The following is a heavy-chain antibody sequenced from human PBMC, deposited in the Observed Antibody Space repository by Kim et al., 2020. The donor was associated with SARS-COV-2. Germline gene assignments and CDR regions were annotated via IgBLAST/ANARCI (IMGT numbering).Heavy chain of an antibody. Sequence: ASVKVSCKASGYTFTGYYMHWVRQAPGQGLEWMGRINPNSGGTNYAQKFQGRVTMTRDTSISTAYMELSRLRSDDTAVYYCARDRLAVAGIGVDSYNWFDPWGQGTLVTVSS. CDR3: ARDRLAVAGIGVDSYNWFDP. J-gene: IGHJ5*02. V-gene: IGHV1-2*06. CDR2: INPNSGGT. CDR1: GYTFTGYY. D-gene: IGHD6-19*01.